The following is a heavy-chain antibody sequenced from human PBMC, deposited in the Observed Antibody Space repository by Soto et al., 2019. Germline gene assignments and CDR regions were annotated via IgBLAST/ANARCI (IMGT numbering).Heavy chain of an antibody. J-gene: IGHJ5*02. CDR3: AIRDSRWERHWSDP. D-gene: IGHD1-26*01. V-gene: IGHV1-8*01. CDR2: MNPNSGNT. CDR1: GYTFSSYD. Sequence: QVQLVQSGAEVKKPGASVKVSCKASGYTFSSYDINWVRQATGQGLEWMGWMNPNSGNTGYAQKFQGRVTMTRNTSIRTAYMELSSLRSEDTAVYYCAIRDSRWERHWSDPWGQGTLVTVSS.